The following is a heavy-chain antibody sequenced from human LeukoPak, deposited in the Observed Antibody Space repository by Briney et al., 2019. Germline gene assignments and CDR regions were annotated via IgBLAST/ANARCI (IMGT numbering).Heavy chain of an antibody. CDR3: AKDRHAPGRYCSSTSCFPFDS. D-gene: IGHD2-2*01. CDR1: GFTFSSYA. V-gene: IGHV3-23*01. CDR2: ISGSGGST. J-gene: IGHJ5*01. Sequence: PGGSLRLSCVVSGFTFSSYAMSWVRQVPGKGLEWVSGISGSGGSTYYADSVKGRFTISRDNTKNTLYLQMNSLRAEDTAVYYCAKDRHAPGRYCSSTSCFPFDSWGQGTLVTVSS.